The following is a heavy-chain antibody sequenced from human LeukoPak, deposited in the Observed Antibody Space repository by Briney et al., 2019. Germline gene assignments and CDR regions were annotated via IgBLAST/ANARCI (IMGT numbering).Heavy chain of an antibody. Sequence: SPTLSLTFAISGDSVSSSRDAWNWIRQSPSRGLEWLGRTYYRSNDYAVSVKTRMTINVDTSKNQVSLQLSSVTPEDTAVYYCARGRNNAFDIWGQGTMVTVS. D-gene: IGHD1/OR15-1a*01. CDR3: ARGRNNAFDI. J-gene: IGHJ3*02. V-gene: IGHV6-1*01. CDR1: GDSVSSSRDA. CDR2: TYYRSN.